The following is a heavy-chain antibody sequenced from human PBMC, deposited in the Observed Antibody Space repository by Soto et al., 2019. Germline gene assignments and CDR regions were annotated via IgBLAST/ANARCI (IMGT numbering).Heavy chain of an antibody. V-gene: IGHV3-21*01. D-gene: IGHD1-26*01. CDR1: GFTFSSYG. Sequence: EVQLVESGGGLVKPGGSLRLSCAASGFTFSSYGMNWVRQAPGKGLEWVSSISSGSSFIYYADSVKGRFTISRDNDKNSLYLAINSLRVEDTDVYYCVGECLGSYYDDPCDSWGQGTLVAVSS. J-gene: IGHJ5*01. CDR3: VGECLGSYYDDPCDS. CDR2: ISSGSSFI.